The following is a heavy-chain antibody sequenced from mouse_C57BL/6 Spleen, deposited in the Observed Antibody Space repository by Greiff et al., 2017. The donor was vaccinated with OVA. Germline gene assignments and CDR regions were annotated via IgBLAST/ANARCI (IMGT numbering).Heavy chain of an antibody. J-gene: IGHJ4*01. Sequence: VQLKESGPGLVQPSQSLSITCTVSGFSLTSYGVHWVRQSPGKGLEWLGVIWSGGGPDYNAAFISRLSISKDNSKSQVCFKMNSLQADDTAIYYCAVTTVVANYAMDYWGQGTSVTVSS. CDR2: IWSGGGP. V-gene: IGHV2-2*01. CDR3: AVTTVVANYAMDY. D-gene: IGHD1-1*01. CDR1: GFSLTSYG.